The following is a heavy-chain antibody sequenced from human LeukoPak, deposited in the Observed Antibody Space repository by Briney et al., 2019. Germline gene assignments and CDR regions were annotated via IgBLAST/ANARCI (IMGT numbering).Heavy chain of an antibody. CDR3: ARHGPLYDIWSAQFYFDY. CDR1: GDSLSDYF. V-gene: IGHV4-59*08. J-gene: IGHJ4*02. Sequence: PSETLSLTCTVSGDSLSDYFWSWIRPPPGKGLEWIGYIYFSGTTNYNPSLKSRVTISVDTSKNQFSLRLSSVTAADTAVYYCARHGPLYDIWSAQFYFDYWGQGTLVTVSS. D-gene: IGHD3-3*01. CDR2: IYFSGTT.